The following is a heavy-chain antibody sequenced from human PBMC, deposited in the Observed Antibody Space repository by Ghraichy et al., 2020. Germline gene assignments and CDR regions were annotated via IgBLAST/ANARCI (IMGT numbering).Heavy chain of an antibody. J-gene: IGHJ3*02. CDR1: GGSFSGYY. D-gene: IGHD3-3*01. CDR2: INHSGST. Sequence: SETLSLTCAVYGGSFSGYYWSWIRQPPGKGLEWIGEINHSGSTNYNPSLKSRVTISVDTSKNQFSLKLSSVTAADTAVYYCARVGPGLRFLEWLVTLSGAFDIWGQGTMVTVSS. V-gene: IGHV4-34*01. CDR3: ARVGPGLRFLEWLVTLSGAFDI.